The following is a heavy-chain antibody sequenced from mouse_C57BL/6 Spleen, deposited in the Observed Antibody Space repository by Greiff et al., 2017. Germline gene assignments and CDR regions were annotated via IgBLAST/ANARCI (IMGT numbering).Heavy chain of an antibody. D-gene: IGHD2-4*01. CDR2: INPGSGGT. V-gene: IGHV1-54*01. J-gene: IGHJ4*01. CDR3: ARSNDYDYYAMDY. CDR1: GYAFTNYL. Sequence: QVQLQQSGAELVRPGTSVKVSCKASGYAFTNYLIEWVKQRPGQGLEWIGVINPGSGGTNYNEKFKGKATLTADKSSSTAYMQLSSLTSEDSAVYFCARSNDYDYYAMDYWGQGTSVTVSS.